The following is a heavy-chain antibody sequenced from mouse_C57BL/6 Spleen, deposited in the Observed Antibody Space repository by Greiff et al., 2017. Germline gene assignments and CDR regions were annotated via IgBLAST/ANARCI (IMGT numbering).Heavy chain of an antibody. J-gene: IGHJ2*01. CDR2: INPNNGGT. CDR3: ARRGWEGYFDY. CDR1: GYTFTDYY. V-gene: IGHV1-26*01. D-gene: IGHD4-1*01. Sequence: VQLQQSGPELVKPGASVKISCKASGYTFTDYYMNWVKQSHGKSLEWIGDINPNNGGTSYNQKFKGKATLTVDKSSSTAYMELRSLTSEDSAVYYCARRGWEGYFDYWGQGTTLTVSS.